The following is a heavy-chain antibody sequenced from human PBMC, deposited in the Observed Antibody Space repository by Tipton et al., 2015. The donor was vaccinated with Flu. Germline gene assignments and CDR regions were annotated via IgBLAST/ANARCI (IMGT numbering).Heavy chain of an antibody. Sequence: LRLSCAGSGFTFSNYAMSWVRQAPGKGLEWIGYIYYSETTNYNPSLKSRVTISVDTSKNQFSLKLSSVTAADTAVYYCARGYSGSYHTPLYYWGQGTLVTVSS. V-gene: IGHV4-59*01. CDR3: ARGYSGSYHTPLYY. CDR1: GFTFSNYA. J-gene: IGHJ4*02. CDR2: IYYSETT. D-gene: IGHD1-26*01.